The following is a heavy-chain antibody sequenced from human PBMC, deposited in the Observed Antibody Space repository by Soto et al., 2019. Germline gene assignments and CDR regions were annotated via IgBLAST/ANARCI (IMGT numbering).Heavy chain of an antibody. CDR1: GGSFSGYY. Sequence: QVQLQQWGAGLLKPSETLSLTCAVYGGSFSGYYWSWFRQPPGKGLEWIGEINHSGSTNYNPSLKSRVTISVDTSKNQFSLKLSSVTAADTAVYYCARGSGIAAAGKLDYWGLGTLVTVSS. D-gene: IGHD6-13*01. J-gene: IGHJ4*02. CDR2: INHSGST. CDR3: ARGSGIAAAGKLDY. V-gene: IGHV4-34*01.